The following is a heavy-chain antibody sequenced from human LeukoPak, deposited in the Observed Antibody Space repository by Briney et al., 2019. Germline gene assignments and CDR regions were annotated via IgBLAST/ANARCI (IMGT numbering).Heavy chain of an antibody. D-gene: IGHD2-15*01. CDR3: AKVCCSGGLLYYFDS. CDR2: INHSGST. J-gene: IGHJ4*02. Sequence: SETLSLTCAVYGGSFSGYYWSWIRQPPGKGLEWIGEINHSGSTNYNPSLRSRVTISVDTSKNQFSLKLGSVTAEDTAVYYCAKVCCSGGLLYYFDSWGQGTLVTVSS. V-gene: IGHV4-34*01. CDR1: GGSFSGYY.